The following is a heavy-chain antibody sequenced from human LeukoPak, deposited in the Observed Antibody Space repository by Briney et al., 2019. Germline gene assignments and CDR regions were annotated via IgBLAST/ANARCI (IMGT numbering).Heavy chain of an antibody. CDR3: ARDRNYDILTGYYLSDAFIS. CDR2: IIPIFGTA. CDR1: GGTFSSYA. Sequence: SVKVSCKASGGTFSSYAISWVRQAPGQGLEWMGGIIPIFGTANYAQKFQGRVTITTDESTSTAYMELSSLRSEDTAVYYCARDRNYDILTGYYLSDAFISGAKGQWSPSLQ. V-gene: IGHV1-69*05. D-gene: IGHD3-9*01. J-gene: IGHJ3*02.